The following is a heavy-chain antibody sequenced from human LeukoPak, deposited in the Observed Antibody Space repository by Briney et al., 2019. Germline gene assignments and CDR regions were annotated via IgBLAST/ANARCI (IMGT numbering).Heavy chain of an antibody. D-gene: IGHD6-19*01. CDR2: IDYGSGGS. J-gene: IGHJ4*02. Sequence: GGSLRLSCAASGFTFSSYAMGWVRQAPGKGLEWVSLIDYGSGGSHDADSVKGRFTISRDNSKSTLYLQMNSLRAEDTAIYYCAKAHSSGWTTRYFDCWGQGALVTVSS. CDR3: AKAHSSGWTTRYFDC. CDR1: GFTFSSYA. V-gene: IGHV3-23*01.